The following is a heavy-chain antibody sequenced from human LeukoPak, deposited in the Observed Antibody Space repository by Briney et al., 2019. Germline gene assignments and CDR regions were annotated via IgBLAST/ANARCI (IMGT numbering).Heavy chain of an antibody. CDR3: ARYRVSSGYVFDD. V-gene: IGHV4-39*07. CDR1: GGSISSSSYY. CDR2: IYYSGST. J-gene: IGHJ4*02. Sequence: PSETLSLTCTVSGGSISSSSYYWGWIRQPPGKGLEWIGNIYYSGSTYYNPSLKSRVTISGDTPKNQFSLKLSSVTAADTAVYYCARYRVSSGYVFDDWGQGTLVSVSS. D-gene: IGHD3-22*01.